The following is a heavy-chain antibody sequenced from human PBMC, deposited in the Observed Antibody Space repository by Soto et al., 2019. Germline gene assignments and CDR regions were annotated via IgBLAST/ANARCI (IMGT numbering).Heavy chain of an antibody. J-gene: IGHJ4*02. CDR3: AKTESFNGYYNAFDY. V-gene: IGHV3-23*01. CDR1: GFSFAGYT. CDR2: ISGGGGST. Sequence: EVQLSQSGGGLVQPGGSLRLSCAASGFSFAGYTVTWVRQAPGQGLEWVSAISGGGGSTYYVDSVKGRFTISRDNSKHTVHLQMSRLRAEDTAVYYCAKTESFNGYYNAFDYWGRGTQVTVSS. D-gene: IGHD3-9*01.